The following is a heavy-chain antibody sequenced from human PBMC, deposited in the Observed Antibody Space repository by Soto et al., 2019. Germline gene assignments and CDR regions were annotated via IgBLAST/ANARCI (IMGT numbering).Heavy chain of an antibody. D-gene: IGHD6-19*01. V-gene: IGHV1-24*01. J-gene: IGHJ4*02. CDR2: CDPEEGET. CDR3: AAVPTKWVGWHPLYFAY. Sequence: ASVKGSCKGSGYTLTELSMHWVRQAPGKGREWMGGCDPEEGETIYAQKFRGRVTMTEDTSTDTAYMEPSSLRSEDTAVYYCAAVPTKWVGWHPLYFAYWGQGTLVTVSS. CDR1: GYTLTELS.